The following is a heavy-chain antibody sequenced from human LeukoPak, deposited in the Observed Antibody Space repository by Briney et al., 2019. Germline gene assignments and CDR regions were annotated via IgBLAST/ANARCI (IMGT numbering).Heavy chain of an antibody. J-gene: IGHJ4*02. CDR1: EFTFSSYS. Sequence: GGSLRLSCAASEFTFSSYSMNWVRQAPGKGLEWVSSISGSNSSIYYADSVKGRFTISRDNAKNSLYLQMNSLRAEDTAVYYCARRVTPNSFDYWGQGTLVTVSS. CDR3: ARRVTPNSFDY. CDR2: ISGSNSSI. D-gene: IGHD2-21*02. V-gene: IGHV3-21*01.